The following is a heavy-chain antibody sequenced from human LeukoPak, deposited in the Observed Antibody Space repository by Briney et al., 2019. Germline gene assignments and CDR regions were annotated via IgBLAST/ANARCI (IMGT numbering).Heavy chain of an antibody. CDR3: ARDADSSGYNFDY. V-gene: IGHV3-48*02. Sequence: GGSLRLSCAASGFTFTTYSMNWVRQAPGKGLEWVSYISSSSSSIYYAHSVKGRFSISRDNAKNSLYLQMNSLRDEDTAVYYCARDADSSGYNFDYWGQGTLVTVSS. CDR2: ISSSSSSI. CDR1: GFTFTTYS. J-gene: IGHJ4*02. D-gene: IGHD3-22*01.